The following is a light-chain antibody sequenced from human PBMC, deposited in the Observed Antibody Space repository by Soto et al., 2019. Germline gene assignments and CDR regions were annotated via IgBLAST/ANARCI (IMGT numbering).Light chain of an antibody. J-gene: IGKJ1*01. CDR1: QSVGSN. Sequence: EIVMTQSPATLSVSPGERATLSCRASQSVGSNLAWYQQKPGQAPMLLIYGASTRSTGIPARFSGSGSGTEFTLTISSLQAEDFAIYFCQQYNNWPPDRTFGQGTKVESK. CDR3: QQYNNWPPDRT. CDR2: GAS. V-gene: IGKV3-15*01.